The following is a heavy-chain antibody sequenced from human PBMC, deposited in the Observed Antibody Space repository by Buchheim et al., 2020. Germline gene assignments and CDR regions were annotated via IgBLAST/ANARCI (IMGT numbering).Heavy chain of an antibody. CDR2: IYYSGST. CDR3: AREQLADYYYGMDV. Sequence: QVQLQESGPGLVKPSETLSLTCTVSGGSISSYYWSWIRQPPGKGLEWIGYIYYSGSTNYNPSLKSRVTISVDTSKNQFSLKLSSVTAADTAVYYCAREQLADYYYGMDVWGQGTT. J-gene: IGHJ6*02. D-gene: IGHD6-6*01. CDR1: GGSISSYY. V-gene: IGHV4-59*01.